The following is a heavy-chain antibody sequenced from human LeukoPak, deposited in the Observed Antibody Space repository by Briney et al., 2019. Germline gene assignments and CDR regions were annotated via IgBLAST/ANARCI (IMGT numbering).Heavy chain of an antibody. Sequence: AGGSLRLSCAASGFTFSSYGMHWVRQAPGKGLEWVAVISYDGSNKYYADSVKGRFTISRDNSKNTLYLQMDSLRADDTAVYYCARGLSAPYGMDVWGQGTTVTVSS. CDR3: ARGLSAPYGMDV. J-gene: IGHJ6*02. D-gene: IGHD1-26*01. CDR1: GFTFSSYG. V-gene: IGHV3-30*03. CDR2: ISYDGSNK.